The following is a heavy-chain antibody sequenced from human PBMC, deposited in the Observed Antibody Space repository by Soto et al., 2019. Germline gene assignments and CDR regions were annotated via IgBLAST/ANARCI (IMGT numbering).Heavy chain of an antibody. CDR1: VGPIRSVGYS. V-gene: IGHV4-30-2*01. CDR2: IYLSGST. J-gene: IGHJ5*02. CDR3: SRVPGP. Sequence: QLQLQESGSGLVQPSQTLSLPSAVSVGPIRSVGYSWGGIRRPQGKGLEWIGYIYLSGSTYYNPSLKSRVTISVDRSKNQFSLKLSSVTAADTAVYYCSRVPGPWGQGTLVTVSS.